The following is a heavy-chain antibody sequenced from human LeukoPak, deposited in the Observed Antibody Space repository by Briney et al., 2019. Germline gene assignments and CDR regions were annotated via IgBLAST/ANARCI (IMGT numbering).Heavy chain of an antibody. CDR2: INSDGSST. CDR1: GFTFSSYW. CDR3: ARTNYYYYYGMDV. J-gene: IGHJ6*04. Sequence: GGSLRLSCAASGFTFSSYWMHWVRQAPGKGLVWVSRINSDGSSTSYADSVEGRFTISRDNAKNTLYLQMNSLRAEDTAVYYCARTNYYYYYGMDVWGKGTTVTVSS. V-gene: IGHV3-74*01.